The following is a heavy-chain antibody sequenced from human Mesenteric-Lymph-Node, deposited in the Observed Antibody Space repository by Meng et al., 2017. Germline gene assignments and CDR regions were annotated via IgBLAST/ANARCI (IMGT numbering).Heavy chain of an antibody. J-gene: IGHJ4*02. CDR3: ARSPTYYYGSGSSH. CDR2: ISSSSVYI. D-gene: IGHD3-10*01. Sequence: ETLSLTCAASGFTFSRFSMNWVRQAPGKGLEWLSSISSSSVYINYADSVKGRLTISRDNAQNSLYLQMNSLRAEDTALYYCARSPTYYYGSGSSHWGQGTLVTVSS. CDR1: GFTFSRFS. V-gene: IGHV3-21*04.